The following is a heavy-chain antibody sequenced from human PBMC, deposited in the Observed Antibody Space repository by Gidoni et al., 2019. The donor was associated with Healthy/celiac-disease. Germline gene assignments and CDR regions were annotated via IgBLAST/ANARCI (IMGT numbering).Heavy chain of an antibody. J-gene: IGHJ6*03. V-gene: IGHV1-69*01. CDR2: IIPIFGTA. D-gene: IGHD5-12*01. Sequence: PGQGLEWMGGIIPIFGTANYAQKFQGRVTITADESTSTAYMELSSLRSEDTAVYYCARGGGIVATPFYYYYYMDVWGKGTTVTVSS. CDR3: ARGGGIVATPFYYYYYMDV.